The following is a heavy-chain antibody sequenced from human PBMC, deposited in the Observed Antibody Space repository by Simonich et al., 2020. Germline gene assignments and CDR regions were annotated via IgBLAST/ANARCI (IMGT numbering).Heavy chain of an antibody. CDR3: ARSAYGGFDY. Sequence: EVQLVESGGGLVQPGGSLRLSCAASGFTVSSNYMSWVRQAPGKGLDGVSVIYSGGNTYNSDAVKGRFTISRHNSKNTLYLQMNSLRAEDTAVYYCARSAYGGFDYWGQGTLVTVSS. V-gene: IGHV3-53*04. D-gene: IGHD3-10*01. J-gene: IGHJ4*02. CDR2: IYSGGNT. CDR1: GFTVSSNY.